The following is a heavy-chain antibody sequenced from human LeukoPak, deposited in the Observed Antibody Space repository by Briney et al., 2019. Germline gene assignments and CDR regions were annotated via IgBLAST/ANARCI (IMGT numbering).Heavy chain of an antibody. J-gene: IGHJ3*02. V-gene: IGHV4-39*07. D-gene: IGHD1-1*01. CDR1: GGSISSSSYY. CDR2: IYYSGST. CDR3: ARENDVQTGAFDI. Sequence: SETLSLTCTVSGGSISSSSYYWGWIRQPPGKGLEWIGSIYYSGSTYYNPSLKSRVTISVDTSKNQFSLKLSSVTAADTAVYYCARENDVQTGAFDIWGQGTMVTVSS.